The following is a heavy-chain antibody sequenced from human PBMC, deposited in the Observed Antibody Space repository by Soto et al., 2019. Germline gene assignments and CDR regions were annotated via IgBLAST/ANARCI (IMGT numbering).Heavy chain of an antibody. CDR3: ARHISSGWLSYGMDV. CDR2: IYYSGRT. CDR1: GGSISSSSYY. V-gene: IGHV4-39*01. Sequence: SETLSLTCTVSGGSISSSSYYWGWIRQPPGKGLEWIGSIYYSGRTYYNPSLKSRVTISVDTSKNQFSLKLSSVTAADTAVYYCARHISSGWLSYGMDVWGQGTTVTVSS. J-gene: IGHJ6*02. D-gene: IGHD6-19*01.